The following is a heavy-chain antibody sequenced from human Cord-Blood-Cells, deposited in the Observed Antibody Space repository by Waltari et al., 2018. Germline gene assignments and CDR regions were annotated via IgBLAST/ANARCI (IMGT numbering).Heavy chain of an antibody. CDR3: ARGTYYDFWSGYAFDAFDI. J-gene: IGHJ3*02. CDR1: GGPLSSGSSY. Sequence: QVQLQESGPGLVKPSQTLSLTCTVSGGPLSSGSSYWSWIRQPAGKGLEWVGYIYTSGSTNYNPSLKSRVTISVDTSKNQFSLKLSSVTAADTAVYYCARGTYYDFWSGYAFDAFDIWGQGTMVTVSS. D-gene: IGHD3-3*01. CDR2: IYTSGST. V-gene: IGHV4-61*09.